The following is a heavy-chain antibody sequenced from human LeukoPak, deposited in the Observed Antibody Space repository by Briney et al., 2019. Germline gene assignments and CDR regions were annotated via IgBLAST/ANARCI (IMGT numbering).Heavy chain of an antibody. V-gene: IGHV5-51*01. CDR2: IYPGDSDT. D-gene: IGHD5-12*01. J-gene: IGHJ4*02. CDR3: ARPYSGYGWAAGY. Sequence: GESLEISCKGSGYSFTSYWIGWVRQVPGKGLEWMGIIYPGDSDTRYSPSFQGQVTISADKSISTAYLQWSSLKASDTAMYYCARPYSGYGWAAGYWGQGTLVTVSS. CDR1: GYSFTSYW.